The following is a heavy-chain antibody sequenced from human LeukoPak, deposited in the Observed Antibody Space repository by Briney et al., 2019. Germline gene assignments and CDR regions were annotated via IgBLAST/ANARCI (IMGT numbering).Heavy chain of an antibody. Sequence: GGSLRLSCAASGFTFSSYDMHWVRQATGKGLEWVSAIGTAGDTYYPGSVKGRFTISRENAKNSLYLQMNSLRAGDTAVYYCARDRRNYYDSSGQFDYWGQGTLVTVSS. CDR2: IGTAGDT. J-gene: IGHJ4*02. CDR3: ARDRRNYYDSSGQFDY. CDR1: GFTFSSYD. V-gene: IGHV3-13*01. D-gene: IGHD3-22*01.